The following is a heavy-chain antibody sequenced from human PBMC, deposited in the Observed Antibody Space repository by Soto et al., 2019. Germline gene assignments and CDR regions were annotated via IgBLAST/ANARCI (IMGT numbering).Heavy chain of an antibody. J-gene: IGHJ6*02. D-gene: IGHD3-3*01. V-gene: IGHV4-59*01. CDR2: IYYSGST. Sequence: SETLSLTCTVSGRSISSYYWSWIRQPPGKGLEWIGYIYYSGSTNYNPSLKSRVTISVDTSKNQFSLKLSSVTAADTAVYYCARSLDFWSGSSYGMDVWGQGTTVTVSS. CDR1: GRSISSYY. CDR3: ARSLDFWSGSSYGMDV.